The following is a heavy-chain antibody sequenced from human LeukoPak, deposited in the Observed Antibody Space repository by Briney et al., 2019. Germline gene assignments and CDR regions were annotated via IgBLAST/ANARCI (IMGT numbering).Heavy chain of an antibody. Sequence: GGSLRLSCATSGFMFSSSVMSWVRQAPGRGLEWVSSISSSSNYISYADSLKGRFIVSRDNAKNSVDLQMNSLRAEDTAVYYCARDILTRALDYWGQGTLVTVSS. V-gene: IGHV3-21*01. CDR2: ISSSSNYI. D-gene: IGHD3-9*01. CDR1: GFMFSSSV. J-gene: IGHJ4*02. CDR3: ARDILTRALDY.